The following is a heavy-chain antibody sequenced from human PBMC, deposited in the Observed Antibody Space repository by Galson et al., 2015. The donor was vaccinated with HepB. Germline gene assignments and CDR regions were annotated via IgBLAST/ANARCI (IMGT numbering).Heavy chain of an antibody. V-gene: IGHV1-3*01. CDR2: INAATGNT. CDR1: AYTFINYA. CDR3: ARMIRAAADAYYFDY. Sequence: SVKVSCKASAYTFINYAMSWVRQAPGHRLEWMGWINAATGNTKYSQNFQGSVTISRDTSASTAYMELSSLKSEDTAVYYCARMIRAAADAYYFDYWGQGTLVTVSS. J-gene: IGHJ4*02. D-gene: IGHD6-13*01.